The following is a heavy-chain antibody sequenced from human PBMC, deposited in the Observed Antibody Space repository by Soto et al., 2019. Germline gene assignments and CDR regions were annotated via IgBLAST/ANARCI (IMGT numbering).Heavy chain of an antibody. CDR2: IYYSGST. V-gene: IGHV4-39*07. CDR1: GGSISSSSYY. D-gene: IGHD6-13*01. CDR3: ARDLKQQLYYFDY. Sequence: SETLSLTCTVSGGSISSSSYYWGWIRQPPGKGLEWIGSIYYSGSTYYNPSLKSRVTISVDTSKNQFSRKLSSVTAADTAVYYCARDLKQQLYYFDYWGQGTLVTVSS. J-gene: IGHJ4*02.